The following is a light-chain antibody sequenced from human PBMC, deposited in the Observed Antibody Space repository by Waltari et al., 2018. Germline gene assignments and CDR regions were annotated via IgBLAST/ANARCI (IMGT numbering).Light chain of an antibody. V-gene: IGKV1-33*01. J-gene: IGKJ4*01. CDR1: QDISNY. CDR3: QQYDSLLT. CDR2: DAS. Sequence: DIQMPQSPSPLSASVGDRVTITCQASQDISNYVSWYQHKPGKAPSLLIYDASNLEAGVSSRFSGSGSGTIFTLTINSLRPEDIATYYCQQYDSLLTFGGGTKVQI.